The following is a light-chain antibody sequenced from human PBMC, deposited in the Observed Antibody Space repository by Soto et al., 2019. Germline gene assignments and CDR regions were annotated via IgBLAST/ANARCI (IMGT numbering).Light chain of an antibody. J-gene: IGKJ5*01. CDR3: QQYGSSPIT. Sequence: EIVLTQSPGTLSLSPGERATLSCRTRETVSSSYLAWYQQKPGQAPRLLIYGASSRATGIPDRFSGSGSGTDFTLTISILEPEDFAVYYCQQYGSSPITFGQGTRLEIK. CDR2: GAS. V-gene: IGKV3-20*01. CDR1: ETVSSSY.